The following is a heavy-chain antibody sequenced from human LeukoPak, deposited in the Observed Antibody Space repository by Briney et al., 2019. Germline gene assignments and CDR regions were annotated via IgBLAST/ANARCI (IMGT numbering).Heavy chain of an antibody. CDR3: ARASHYDYVWGSYLNYYYYMDV. CDR2: INPNIGGT. V-gene: IGHV1-2*06. Sequence: GASVKVSCKASGYTFTGYYMHWVRQAPGQGLEWMGRINPNIGGTNYAQKFQGRVTMTRDTSISTAYMEPSRLRSDDTAVYYRARASHYDYVWGSYLNYYYYMDVWGKGTTVTVSS. CDR1: GYTFTGYY. D-gene: IGHD3-16*02. J-gene: IGHJ6*03.